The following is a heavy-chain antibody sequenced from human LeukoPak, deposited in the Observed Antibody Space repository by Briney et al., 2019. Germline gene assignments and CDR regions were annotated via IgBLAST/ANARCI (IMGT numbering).Heavy chain of an antibody. CDR2: IYSGGST. J-gene: IGHJ3*02. D-gene: IGHD3-22*01. Sequence: GGSLRLSCAASGFTFSNYAMSWVRQTPGKGLEWVSVIYSGGSTYYADSVKGRFTISRDNSKNTLYLQMNSLRAEDTAVYYCARNYYDSSGYYYGAAPAFDIWGQGTMVTVSS. V-gene: IGHV3-53*01. CDR1: GFTFSNYA. CDR3: ARNYYDSSGYYYGAAPAFDI.